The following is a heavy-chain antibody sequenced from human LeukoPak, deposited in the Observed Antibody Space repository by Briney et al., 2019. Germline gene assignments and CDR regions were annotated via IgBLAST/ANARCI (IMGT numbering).Heavy chain of an antibody. D-gene: IGHD3-22*01. CDR3: AKDEWRYYYDSSGYKDY. CDR1: GFTVSSNY. Sequence: GGSLRLSCAASGFTVSSNYMSWVRQAPGKGLEWVSAISGSGGSTYYADSVKGRFTISRDNSKNTLYLQMNSLRAEDTAVYYCAKDEWRYYYDSSGYKDYWGQGTLVTVSS. CDR2: ISGSGGST. V-gene: IGHV3-23*01. J-gene: IGHJ4*02.